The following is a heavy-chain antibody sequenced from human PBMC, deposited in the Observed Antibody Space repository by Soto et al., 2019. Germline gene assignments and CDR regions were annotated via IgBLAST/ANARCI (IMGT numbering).Heavy chain of an antibody. J-gene: IGHJ5*02. CDR3: ARERDGHNPNWFDL. D-gene: IGHD2-8*01. CDR1: GFTVSSNY. Sequence: EVQVVETGGGLIQPGGSLRLSCAVSGFTVSSNYMSWVRQHPGKGPEWVSDIYSGGSTYYADSVKGRFTISRDNSKNTLYLQMNSLRAEDTAVYYCARERDGHNPNWFDLWGQGTLVTVSS. V-gene: IGHV3-53*02. CDR2: IYSGGST.